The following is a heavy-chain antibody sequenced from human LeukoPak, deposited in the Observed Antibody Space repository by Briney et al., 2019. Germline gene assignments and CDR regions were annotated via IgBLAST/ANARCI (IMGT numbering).Heavy chain of an antibody. J-gene: IGHJ4*02. CDR3: ARGWEWAAVGPQTPSPKEGNSFDY. CDR1: GGSFSGYY. V-gene: IGHV4-34*01. D-gene: IGHD3-3*01. CDR2: INHSGST. Sequence: SETLSLTCAVYGGSFSGYYWSWIRQPPGKGLEWIGEINHSGSTNYNPSLKSRVTISEDTSKNQFSLKLSSVTAADTAVYYCARGWEWAAVGPQTPSPKEGNSFDYWGQGTLVTVSS.